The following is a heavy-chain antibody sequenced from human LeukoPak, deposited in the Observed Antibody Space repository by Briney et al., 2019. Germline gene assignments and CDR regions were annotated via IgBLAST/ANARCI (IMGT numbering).Heavy chain of an antibody. CDR1: GGTFSSYA. V-gene: IGHV1-69*04. J-gene: IGHJ4*02. Sequence: SVKVSCKASGGTFSSYAISWVRQAAGQGLEWMGRIIPILGIANYAQKFQGRVTITADKSTSTAYMELSSLRSEDTAVYYCARISPSYYFDYWGQGTLVTVSS. CDR2: IIPILGIA. CDR3: ARISPSYYFDY.